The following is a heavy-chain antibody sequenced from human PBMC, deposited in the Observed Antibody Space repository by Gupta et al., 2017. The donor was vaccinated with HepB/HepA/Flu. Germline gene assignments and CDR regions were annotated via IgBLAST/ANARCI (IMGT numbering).Heavy chain of an antibody. Sequence: QVQLQESGPGLVKPSETLSLTCTVSGGSPGTYYWTWVRQPPGKGLEWIGYIYYRGSTKYNPSPKSRVSMSVDTSKNQFSLKLSSVTAADTAVYYCARLGFWFDPWGQGTLVTVSS. J-gene: IGHJ5*02. D-gene: IGHD1-26*01. CDR2: IYYRGST. CDR1: GGSPGTYY. V-gene: IGHV4-59*08. CDR3: ARLGFWFDP.